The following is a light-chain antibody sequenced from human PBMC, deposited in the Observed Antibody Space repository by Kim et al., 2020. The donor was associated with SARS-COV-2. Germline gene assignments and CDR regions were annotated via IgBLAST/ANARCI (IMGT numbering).Light chain of an antibody. Sequence: GQSLTISCTGTITDVGGYNFVSWYQQHPGKAPKLMISDVSNRPSGVSNRFSGSKSGNTASLTISGLQPEDEADYYCSSYTSSSTLVFGGGTQLTVL. CDR1: ITDVGGYNF. V-gene: IGLV2-14*03. J-gene: IGLJ2*01. CDR3: SSYTSSSTLV. CDR2: DVS.